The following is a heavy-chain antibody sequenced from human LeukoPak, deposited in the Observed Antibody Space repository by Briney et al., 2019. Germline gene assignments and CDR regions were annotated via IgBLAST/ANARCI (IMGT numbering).Heavy chain of an antibody. CDR2: IYYSDSGQM. CDR3: ARRPPALGAFDI. CDR1: GGSISGSSSY. V-gene: IGHV4-39*01. J-gene: IGHJ3*02. Sequence: SETLSLTCTVSGGSISGSSSYWGWIRQSPGRGLEWIGSIYYSDSGQMFYNPSLKGRVTMSADTSTNQFSLRVTSVTAADTAMYYCARRPPALGAFDIWGQGAMVSVSS.